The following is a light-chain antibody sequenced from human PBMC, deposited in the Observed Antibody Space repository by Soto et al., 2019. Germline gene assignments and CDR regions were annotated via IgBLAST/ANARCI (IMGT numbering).Light chain of an antibody. CDR3: QQYNTDWT. CDR2: KAS. Sequence: DIQMTQSPSTLSASVGDRVTITCRASQSISNLLAWYQQKPGKAPNLLIHKASTLKSGVPSRFSGSGSGTEFTLTISSLQPDDFATYYCQQYNTDWTFGQGTKVEIK. J-gene: IGKJ1*01. CDR1: QSISNL. V-gene: IGKV1-5*03.